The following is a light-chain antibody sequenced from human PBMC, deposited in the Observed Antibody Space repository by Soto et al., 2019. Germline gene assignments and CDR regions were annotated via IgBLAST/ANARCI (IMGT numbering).Light chain of an antibody. V-gene: IGKV1-39*01. CDR2: AAS. CDR3: QQSYSTAIT. CDR1: QSISSY. J-gene: IGKJ5*01. Sequence: DLQMAQSPSSLAVFGGGRITITCRASQSISSYLNWYQQKPGKAPKLLIYAASSLQSGVPSRFSGSGSGTDFTLTISSLQPEDFATYYCQQSYSTAITFGQGTRLEIK.